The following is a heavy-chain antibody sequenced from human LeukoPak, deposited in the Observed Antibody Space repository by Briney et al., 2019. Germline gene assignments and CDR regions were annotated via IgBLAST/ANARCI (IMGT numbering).Heavy chain of an antibody. CDR3: ARDYRGTAMAPDY. CDR1: GFTFSSYG. D-gene: IGHD5-18*01. V-gene: IGHV3-30*19. CDR2: ISYDGSNK. J-gene: IGHJ4*02. Sequence: PGGSLRLSCAASGFTFSSYGMHWVRQAPGKGLEWVAVISYDGSNKYYADSVKGRFTISRNNSKNTLYLQMNSLRAEDTAVYYCARDYRGTAMAPDYWGQGTLVTVSS.